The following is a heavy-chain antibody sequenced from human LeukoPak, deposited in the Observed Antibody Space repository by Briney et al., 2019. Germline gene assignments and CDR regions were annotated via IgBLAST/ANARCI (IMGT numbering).Heavy chain of an antibody. CDR1: GFTFTSHS. Sequence: GGSLRLSCAASGFTFTSHSMNWARQAPGKGLEWVSSISTSGGDIYYADSVKGRFTISRDNAKKSLLLQMNSLRAEDTAVYYCVRDPIAVSGGSDHWGQGTLVTVSS. J-gene: IGHJ5*02. D-gene: IGHD6-19*01. CDR3: VRDPIAVSGGSDH. CDR2: ISTSGGDI. V-gene: IGHV3-21*01.